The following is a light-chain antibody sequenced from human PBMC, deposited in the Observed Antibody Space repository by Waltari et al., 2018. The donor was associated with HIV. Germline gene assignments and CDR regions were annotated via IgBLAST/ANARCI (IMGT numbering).Light chain of an antibody. Sequence: QSVLTQPPSVSAAPGQKVTISCSGHRPNIGNNYVSWYQQVPGTAPKLLIYDNDNRPSGIPDRFSASKSGTSATLGITGLQTGDEADYYCGTWDSSLSAGVFGGGTKLTVL. CDR2: DND. V-gene: IGLV1-51*01. CDR3: GTWDSSLSAGV. CDR1: RPNIGNNY. J-gene: IGLJ2*01.